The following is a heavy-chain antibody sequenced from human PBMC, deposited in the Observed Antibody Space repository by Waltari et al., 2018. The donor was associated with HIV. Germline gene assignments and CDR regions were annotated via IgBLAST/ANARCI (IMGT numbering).Heavy chain of an antibody. Sequence: QVQLVQSGAEVKKPGASVKVSCKASGYTFTGYYMHWVRQAPGQGLEWMGWINPNSGGTNYAQKFQGRVTMTRDTSISTAYMELSRLRSDDTAVYYCARVADTAMANTGAAAAHYFDYWGQGTLVTVSS. CDR3: ARVADTAMANTGAAAAHYFDY. V-gene: IGHV1-2*02. CDR2: INPNSGGT. CDR1: GYTFTGYY. J-gene: IGHJ4*02. D-gene: IGHD5-18*01.